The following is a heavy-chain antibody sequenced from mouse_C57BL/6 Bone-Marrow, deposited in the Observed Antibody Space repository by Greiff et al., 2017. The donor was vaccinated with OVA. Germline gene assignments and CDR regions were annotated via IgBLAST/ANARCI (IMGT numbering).Heavy chain of an antibody. Sequence: EVKVVESGGDLVKPGGSLKLSCAASGFTFSSYGMSWVRQTPDKRLEWVATISSGGSYTYYPDSVKGRFTISRDNAKNTLYLQMSSLKSEDTAMYYCARHGDYGIFFDYWGQGTTLTVSS. CDR3: ARHGDYGIFFDY. CDR1: GFTFSSYG. CDR2: ISSGGSYT. V-gene: IGHV5-6*01. D-gene: IGHD1-1*01. J-gene: IGHJ2*01.